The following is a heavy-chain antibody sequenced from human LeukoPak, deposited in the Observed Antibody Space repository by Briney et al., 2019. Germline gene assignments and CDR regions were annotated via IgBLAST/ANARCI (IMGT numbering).Heavy chain of an antibody. CDR3: AKDHWATTASVCDY. J-gene: IGHJ4*02. D-gene: IGHD3-16*01. CDR2: IRYDGSNK. Sequence: GGSLRLSCAATGFTFSRYGMHSVRQALGKGQVGVAFIRYDGSNKYYADSVKSRFTISRDNSKNTLYLQMNSLRAEDTAVYYCAKDHWATTASVCDYWGQGTLVTVSS. CDR1: GFTFSRYG. V-gene: IGHV3-30*02.